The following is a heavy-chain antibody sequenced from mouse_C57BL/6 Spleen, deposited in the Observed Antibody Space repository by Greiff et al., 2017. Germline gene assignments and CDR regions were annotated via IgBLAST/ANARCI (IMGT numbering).Heavy chain of an antibody. J-gene: IGHJ1*03. Sequence: QVQLQQPGTELVKPGASVKLSCTASGYTFTSYCMHWVNQRPGQGLEWIGNINPSNGGTNYNEKFKSKATLTVDKSSCTAYMQLSSLTSEDSAVYYGAGGSTAVVARYFDVWGTGTTVTVSS. V-gene: IGHV1-53*01. CDR1: GYTFTSYC. CDR2: INPSNGGT. CDR3: AGGSTAVVARYFDV. D-gene: IGHD1-1*01.